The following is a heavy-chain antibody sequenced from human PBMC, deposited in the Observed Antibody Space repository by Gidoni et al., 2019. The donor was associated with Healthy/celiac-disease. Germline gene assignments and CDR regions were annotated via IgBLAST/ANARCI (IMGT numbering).Heavy chain of an antibody. V-gene: IGHV3-30*18. J-gene: IGHJ5*02. D-gene: IGHD3-9*01. CDR1: GFTFSSYG. CDR3: AKGITYYDILAQFDP. CDR2: ISYDGSNK. Sequence: QVQLVESGGGVVQPGRSLRLPCAASGFTFSSYGMHWVRQAPGKGLEWVAVISYDGSNKYYADSVKGRFTISRDNSKNTLYLQMNSLRAEDTAVYYCAKGITYYDILAQFDPWGQGTLVTVSS.